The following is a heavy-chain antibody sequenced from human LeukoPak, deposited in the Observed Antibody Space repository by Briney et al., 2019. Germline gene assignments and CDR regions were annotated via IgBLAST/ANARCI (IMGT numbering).Heavy chain of an antibody. CDR1: GGSIRSSYY. CDR2: IYYSGST. Sequence: SETLSLTCTVSGGSIRSSYYWSWIRQPPGKGLEWIGYIYYSGSTNYNPSLKSRVTISVDTSKNQFSLKLSSVTAADTAVYYCARSTDSSGWYWFDYWGQGTLVTVSS. CDR3: ARSTDSSGWYWFDY. J-gene: IGHJ4*02. V-gene: IGHV4-59*01. D-gene: IGHD6-19*01.